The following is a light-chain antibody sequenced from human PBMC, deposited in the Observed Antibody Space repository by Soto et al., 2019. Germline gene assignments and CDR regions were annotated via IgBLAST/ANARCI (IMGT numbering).Light chain of an antibody. CDR2: DAS. Sequence: EVLMTQSPATLSVSPGERATISCRASQSLNTNLAWYRHKPGQAPRLLIYDASTRATGIPARFSGSGSGTEFTLTISNMQSEDFAVYYCQQYRIWPPVTFGGGTKVDIK. V-gene: IGKV3-15*01. CDR1: QSLNTN. CDR3: QQYRIWPPVT. J-gene: IGKJ4*01.